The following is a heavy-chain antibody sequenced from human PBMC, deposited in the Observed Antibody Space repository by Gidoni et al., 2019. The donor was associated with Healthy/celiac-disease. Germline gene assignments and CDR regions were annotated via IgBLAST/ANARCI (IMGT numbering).Heavy chain of an antibody. Sequence: QVQLQESGPVLVKPSPTLSLTCTVSGGSISSGSYSWSWIRQPAGKGLEWIGRIYTSGSTNYNPSLKSRVTISVDTSKNQFSLKLSSVTAADTAVYYCARLAAAGTGDYYYYGMDVWGQGTTVTVSS. D-gene: IGHD6-13*01. CDR2: IYTSGST. CDR3: ARLAAAGTGDYYYYGMDV. V-gene: IGHV4-61*02. J-gene: IGHJ6*02. CDR1: GGSISSGSYS.